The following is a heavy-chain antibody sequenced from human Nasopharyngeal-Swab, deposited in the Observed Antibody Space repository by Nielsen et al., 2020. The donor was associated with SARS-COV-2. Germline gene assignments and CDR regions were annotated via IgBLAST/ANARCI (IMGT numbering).Heavy chain of an antibody. D-gene: IGHD2-21*01. CDR3: AKVWWAETDAFDF. V-gene: IGHV3-30*18. Sequence: GGSLRPSCAASGFTFSSYGMHWVRQAAGKGLEWVAGISDDGNDQNYAEFVEGRLTISRDNSKNTLFLEMNSLRAEDTAVYYCAKVWWAETDAFDFWGQGTTVTVSS. J-gene: IGHJ3*01. CDR2: ISDDGNDQ. CDR1: GFTFSSYG.